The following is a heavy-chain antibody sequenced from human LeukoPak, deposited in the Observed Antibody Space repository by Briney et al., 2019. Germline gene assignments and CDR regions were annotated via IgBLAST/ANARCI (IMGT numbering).Heavy chain of an antibody. J-gene: IGHJ4*02. V-gene: IGHV3-7*03. D-gene: IGHD6-13*01. CDR1: GFTFTTYW. CDR3: ARGPLIAAAGTW. CDR2: MKTDGSEK. Sequence: GGSLRLSCAASGFTFTTYWIHWIRQAPGKGLEWVANMKTDGSEKYYVDSVKGRFTISRDNTKNSVYLQMNSLRVEDTAVYYCARGPLIAAAGTWWGQGTLVTVSS.